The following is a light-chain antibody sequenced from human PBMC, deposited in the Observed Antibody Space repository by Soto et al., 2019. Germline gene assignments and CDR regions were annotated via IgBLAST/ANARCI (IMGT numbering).Light chain of an antibody. CDR3: QQYGSSPWT. V-gene: IGKV3D-20*01. CDR2: DAS. CDR1: QSVSSNY. J-gene: IGKJ1*01. Sequence: EIMMTQSPATLSLSPGERAALSCGASQSVSSNYLAWYQQKPGLAPRLLIYDASRRATGIPDRFSGSGSGADFILSISRLEHEDFAVYYCQQYGSSPWTFGQGTKVDIK.